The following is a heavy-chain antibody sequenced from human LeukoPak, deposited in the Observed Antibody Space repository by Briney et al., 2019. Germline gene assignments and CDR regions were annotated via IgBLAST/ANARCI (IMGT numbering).Heavy chain of an antibody. CDR3: ARGERWLTTPGIDY. J-gene: IGHJ4*02. CDR1: GFTFSSYE. D-gene: IGHD5-24*01. CDR2: ISSSGSTI. V-gene: IGHV3-48*03. Sequence: GGSLRLSCAASGFTFSSYEMNWVRQAPGKGLEWVSYISSSGSTIYYADSVKGRFTISRDNAKNSLYLQMNSLRAEDTAVYYCARGERWLTTPGIDYWGQGTLVTVSS.